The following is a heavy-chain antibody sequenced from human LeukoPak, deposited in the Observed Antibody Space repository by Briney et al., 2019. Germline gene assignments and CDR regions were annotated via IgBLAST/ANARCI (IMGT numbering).Heavy chain of an antibody. CDR2: ISFDGSNK. Sequence: GGSLRLSCAASGFTFSSYTMHWVCQAPGKGLEWVAVISFDGSNKYFADSVKGRFTISRDNSKNTLYLQMNSLRAEDTAVYYCARSGSETQNWFDPWGQGTLVTVSS. D-gene: IGHD6-25*01. CDR1: GFTFSSYT. V-gene: IGHV3-30*04. J-gene: IGHJ5*02. CDR3: ARSGSETQNWFDP.